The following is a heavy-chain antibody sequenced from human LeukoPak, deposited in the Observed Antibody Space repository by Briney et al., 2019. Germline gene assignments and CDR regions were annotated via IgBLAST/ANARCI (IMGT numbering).Heavy chain of an antibody. J-gene: IGHJ4*02. V-gene: IGHV1-18*04. CDR3: ARRNTVMVPGIDY. CDR2: ISAYNCNT. D-gene: IGHD5-18*01. CDR1: GYTFTSYG. Sequence: ASVKVSCKASGYTFTSYGISWVRQAPGQGLEGMGWISAYNCNTNYAQKLQGRVTMTTDTSTSTAYMEMRSLRSDDTAVYYCARRNTVMVPGIDYWGQGTLVTVSS.